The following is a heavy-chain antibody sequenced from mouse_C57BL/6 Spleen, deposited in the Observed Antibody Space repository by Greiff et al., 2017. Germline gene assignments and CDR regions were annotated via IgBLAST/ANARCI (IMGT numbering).Heavy chain of an antibody. Sequence: QVQLQQSGAELVKPGASVKLSCKASGYTFTSYWMHWVKQRPGQGLEWIGMIHPNSGSTNYNEKFKSKATLTVDKSSSTAYMQLSSLTSEDSAVYYCARRVITTVPYYFDYWGQGTTLTVSS. D-gene: IGHD1-1*01. CDR3: ARRVITTVPYYFDY. V-gene: IGHV1-64*01. CDR1: GYTFTSYW. CDR2: IHPNSGST. J-gene: IGHJ2*01.